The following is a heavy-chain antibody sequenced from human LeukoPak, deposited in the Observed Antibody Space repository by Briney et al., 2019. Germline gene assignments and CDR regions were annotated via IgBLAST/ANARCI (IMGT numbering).Heavy chain of an antibody. Sequence: SETLSLTCTVSGGSISSYYWNWIRQPAGKGLEWIGRIYISGITNYNPSLKSRVTMSVDTSKNHFSLKLTSVTAADTAVYYCARSSIGSGSNFDYWGQGTLVTVSS. V-gene: IGHV4-4*07. CDR2: IYISGIT. D-gene: IGHD3-10*01. CDR1: GGSISSYY. CDR3: ARSSIGSGSNFDY. J-gene: IGHJ4*02.